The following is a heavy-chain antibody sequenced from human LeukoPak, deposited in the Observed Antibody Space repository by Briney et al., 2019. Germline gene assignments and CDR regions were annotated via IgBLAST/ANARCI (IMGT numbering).Heavy chain of an antibody. Sequence: GGSLRLSCAASGFTFDDYAMHWVRQAPGKGLEWVSGISWNSGSIGYADSVKGRFTISRDNAKNSLYLQMNSLRAEDTAVYYCARGGYHNHFDYWGQGTLVTVSS. V-gene: IGHV3-9*01. CDR1: GFTFDDYA. J-gene: IGHJ4*02. D-gene: IGHD2-15*01. CDR3: ARGGYHNHFDY. CDR2: ISWNSGSI.